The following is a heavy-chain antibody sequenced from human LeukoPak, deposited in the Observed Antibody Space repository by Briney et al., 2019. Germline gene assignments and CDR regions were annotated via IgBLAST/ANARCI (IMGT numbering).Heavy chain of an antibody. CDR3: AREWNYYGSGIMDV. Sequence: GGSLRLSCAASGFTFSSYGMSWVRQAPGKGLEWVSNIKQDGGEKYYVGSVKGRFTVSRDNAKNSLYLQMNSLRAEDTAVYYCAREWNYYGSGIMDVWGKGTTVTVSS. J-gene: IGHJ6*04. CDR2: IKQDGGEK. D-gene: IGHD3-10*01. V-gene: IGHV3-7*01. CDR1: GFTFSSYG.